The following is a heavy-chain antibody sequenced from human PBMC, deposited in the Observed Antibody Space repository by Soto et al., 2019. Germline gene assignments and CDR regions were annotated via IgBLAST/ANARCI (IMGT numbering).Heavy chain of an antibody. D-gene: IGHD1-26*01. CDR1: GFSVSSNY. Sequence: LRLSCEVSGFSVSSNYMSWVRQAPGKGLEWVSLIFSGGSTYYADSVQGRFTISRDVSKSTLYLQMHSLTAEDTAVYFCTRDQSIVGATGGAYFYSGMDVWGQGTTVTVSS. CDR2: IFSGGST. CDR3: TRDQSIVGATGGAYFYSGMDV. J-gene: IGHJ6*02. V-gene: IGHV3-53*01.